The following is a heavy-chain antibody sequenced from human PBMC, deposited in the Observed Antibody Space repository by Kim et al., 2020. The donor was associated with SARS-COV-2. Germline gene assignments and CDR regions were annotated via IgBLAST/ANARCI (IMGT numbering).Heavy chain of an antibody. CDR1: EFTFASYA. CDR2: ISVSGTST. D-gene: IGHD6-19*01. CDR3: AKDRIAVNEGTPFYPHIFHS. J-gene: IGHJ4*02. V-gene: IGHV3-23*01. Sequence: GGSLRLSCAASEFTFASYAMSWVRQAPGKGLEWVSGISVSGTSTNYADSVKGRFTISRDNSDNMFFLQMSNLRAEDTAMYYCAKDRIAVNEGTPFYPHIFHSWGWGTLVTVSS.